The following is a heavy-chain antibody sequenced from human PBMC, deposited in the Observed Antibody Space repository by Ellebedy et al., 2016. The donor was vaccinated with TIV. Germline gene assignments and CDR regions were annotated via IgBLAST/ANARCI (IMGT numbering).Heavy chain of an antibody. CDR2: IIGNTI. V-gene: IGHV3-48*04. CDR3: ARDHLWAFDY. Sequence: GGSLRLSCAAPGFTFSTYSMNWVRQAPGKGLEWVSYIIGNTIFYADSVKGRFTISRDNAENSLYLQMNTLRAEDTAVYYCARDHLWAFDYWGQGTLVTVSS. CDR1: GFTFSTYS. D-gene: IGHD2-21*01. J-gene: IGHJ4*02.